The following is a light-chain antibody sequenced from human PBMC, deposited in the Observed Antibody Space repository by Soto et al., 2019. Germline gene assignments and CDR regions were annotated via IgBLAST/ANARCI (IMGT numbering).Light chain of an antibody. CDR2: DAS. Sequence: EIVLTQSPATLSLSPGERATLSCRASQSGRCYLAWYQQKPCQAPRLLIYDASFRVTGLPARFSGSGSGTDFTLTISSREPEDFAVYYCQQRSDCPLTFGGGTKVEIK. CDR3: QQRSDCPLT. V-gene: IGKV3-11*01. CDR1: QSGRCY. J-gene: IGKJ4*01.